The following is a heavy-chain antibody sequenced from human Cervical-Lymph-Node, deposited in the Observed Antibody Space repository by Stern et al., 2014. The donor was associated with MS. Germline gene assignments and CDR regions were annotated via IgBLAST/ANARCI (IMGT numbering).Heavy chain of an antibody. CDR2: SSRLVGTS. Sequence: QVQLVQSGADGKKPGSSVRVSCKASGDISWLRQAPGQGLEWMRVSSRLVGTSLYTQSCQGRLTIPGDRSTNTTYMDLSSLRSDDTAIYYCARGAGDNWFAPWGQGTLVSVSS. D-gene: IGHD3-10*01. V-gene: IGHV1-69*14. J-gene: IGHJ5*02. CDR3: ARGAGDNWFAP. CDR1: GD.